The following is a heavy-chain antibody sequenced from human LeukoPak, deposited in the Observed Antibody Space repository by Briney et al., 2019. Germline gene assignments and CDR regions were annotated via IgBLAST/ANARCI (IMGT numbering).Heavy chain of an antibody. Sequence: PGGSLRLSCAASGFTFSSYAMSWVCQAPGKGLEWVSAISGSGGSTYYADSVKGRFTISRDNSKNTLYLQMNSLRAEDTAVYYCARDDYYDSSGHHFDYWGQGTLVTVSS. V-gene: IGHV3-23*01. D-gene: IGHD3-22*01. J-gene: IGHJ4*02. CDR1: GFTFSSYA. CDR2: ISGSGGST. CDR3: ARDDYYDSSGHHFDY.